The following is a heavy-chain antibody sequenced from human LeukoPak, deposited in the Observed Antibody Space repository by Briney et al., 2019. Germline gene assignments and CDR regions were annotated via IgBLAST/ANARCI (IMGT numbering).Heavy chain of an antibody. V-gene: IGHV1-18*01. CDR1: GGTFSSYA. D-gene: IGHD6-13*01. Sequence: ASVKVSCKASGGTFSSYAISWVRQAPGQGLEWMGWISAYNDNTNYAQNLQGRVTMTTDTSTSTAYMELRSLRSDDTAVYYCARDRAAAGTTTTDYWGQGTLVTVSS. CDR2: ISAYNDNT. CDR3: ARDRAAAGTTTTDY. J-gene: IGHJ4*02.